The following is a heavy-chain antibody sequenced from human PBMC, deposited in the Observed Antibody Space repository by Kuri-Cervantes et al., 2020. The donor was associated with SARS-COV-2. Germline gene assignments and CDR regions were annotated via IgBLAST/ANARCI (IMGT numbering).Heavy chain of an antibody. D-gene: IGHD6-6*01. V-gene: IGHV1-18*01. J-gene: IGHJ3*02. CDR3: ARGGESSSSLPIVFYI. CDR1: GYTFTSYG. CDR2: ISAYNGNT. Sequence: ASVKVSCKASGYTFTSYGISWVRQAPGQGLEWMGWISAYNGNTNYAQKLQGRVTMITDTSTSTAYMERRSLRSDDTAVYYCARGGESSSSLPIVFYIWGQGTMVTVSS.